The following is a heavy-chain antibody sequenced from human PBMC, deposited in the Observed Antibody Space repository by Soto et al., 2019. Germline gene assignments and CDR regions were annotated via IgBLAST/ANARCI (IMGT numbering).Heavy chain of an antibody. Sequence: SETLSLTCAVSGGSISSSNWWSWVRQPPGKGLEWIGEIYHSGSTNYNPSLKSRVTISVDKSTNQFSLKLSSVTAADTAVYYCARSPYYDYYYYYGMDVWGQGTTVTVSS. D-gene: IGHD3-10*01. CDR1: GGSISSSNW. CDR3: ARSPYYDYYYYYGMDV. V-gene: IGHV4-4*02. CDR2: IYHSGST. J-gene: IGHJ6*02.